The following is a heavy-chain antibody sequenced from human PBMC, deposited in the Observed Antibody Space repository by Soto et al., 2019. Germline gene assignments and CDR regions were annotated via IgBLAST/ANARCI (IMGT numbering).Heavy chain of an antibody. CDR3: ARGRGYNLRSPFVY. J-gene: IGHJ4*02. D-gene: IGHD1-20*01. CDR2: IIGIFRTA. V-gene: IGHV1-69*12. CDR1: GGTFSSSA. Sequence: QVQLVQSGAEVKKPGYSVKVSCKASGGTFSSSAISWVRQAPGQGLEWMGGIIGIFRTANYAQRFQGRVTITADQFMNTAYMELSSLRSDDTAVYYCARGRGYNLRSPFVYWGQGTVVTVSP.